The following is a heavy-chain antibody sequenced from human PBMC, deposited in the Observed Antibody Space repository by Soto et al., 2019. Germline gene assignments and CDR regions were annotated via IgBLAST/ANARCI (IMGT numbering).Heavy chain of an antibody. CDR3: VRVGSGWNSLDSFDF. CDR1: GFTCSNYA. CDR2: LSGSGGSA. Sequence: GGSLRLCCAASGFTCSNYAMNWVRQAPGKGLECVSGLSGSGGSAYYADSVQGRFTISRDNSKNTLYMQMNSLRDEDTAIYYCVRVGSGWNSLDSFDFSGRRTIVTISS. D-gene: IGHD6-19*01. J-gene: IGHJ3*01. V-gene: IGHV3-23*01.